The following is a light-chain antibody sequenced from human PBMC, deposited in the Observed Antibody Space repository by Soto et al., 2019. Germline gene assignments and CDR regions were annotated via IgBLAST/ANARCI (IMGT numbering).Light chain of an antibody. J-gene: IGLJ1*01. V-gene: IGLV1-40*01. CDR3: QAHVSTMSARYV. Sequence: QSVLTQPPSVSGSPGQRVTISCTGSSSNIGAGYDVHWYQQRPGTAPKLLIFGNTTRPSGVPDRFSGSRSGASASVAITGLRAPDWGDYCCQAHVSTMSARYVFGTGTKLTVL. CDR2: GNT. CDR1: SSNIGAGYD.